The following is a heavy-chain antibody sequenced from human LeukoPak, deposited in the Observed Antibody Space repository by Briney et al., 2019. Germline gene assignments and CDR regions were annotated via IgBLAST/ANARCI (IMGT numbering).Heavy chain of an antibody. Sequence: GVSLRLSCAASEFTFSTSWMHWVRQAPGKGLEWVSAISRSATDTYYADSVKGRFTISRDNSRNTLYLQMKSLRAEDTAVYFCALYCSGGNCYSIGGAFDIWGQGTLVTVSS. CDR3: ALYCSGGNCYSIGGAFDI. CDR2: ISRSATDT. CDR1: EFTFSTSW. J-gene: IGHJ3*02. V-gene: IGHV3-23*01. D-gene: IGHD2-15*01.